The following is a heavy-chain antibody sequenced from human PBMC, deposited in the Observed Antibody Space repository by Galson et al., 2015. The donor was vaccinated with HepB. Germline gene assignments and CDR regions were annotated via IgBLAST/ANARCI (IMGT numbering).Heavy chain of an antibody. CDR2: MNTNTGKP. J-gene: IGHJ6*03. D-gene: IGHD3-3*01. V-gene: IGHV7-4-1*02. Sequence: SVKASCKASGYTFTDYVVNWVRQAPGQALEWMGWMNTNTGKPTYAPCFAGRFVLSLDTSVTTAYLQISSLETDDTAVYYCARSPLRFLDWLPYYDYYYMDVCGEGTTVTVSS. CDR1: GYTFTDYV. CDR3: ARSPLRFLDWLPYYDYYYMDV.